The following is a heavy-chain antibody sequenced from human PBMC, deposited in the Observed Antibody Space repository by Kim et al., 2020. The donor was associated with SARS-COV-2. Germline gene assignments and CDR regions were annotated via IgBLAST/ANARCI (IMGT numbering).Heavy chain of an antibody. Sequence: SETLSLTCAVYGGSFSGYYWSWIRQSPGKGLEWIGKIDHGGSTTYNPSLNSRVTISIDTSSKQFSLKVNSLTAADTAVYYCARGCNATSNYYYIPFCDY. J-gene: IGHJ4*01. CDR1: GGSFSGYY. CDR2: IDHGGST. V-gene: IGHV4-34*01. CDR3: ARGCNATSNYYYIPFCDY. D-gene: IGHD3-22*01.